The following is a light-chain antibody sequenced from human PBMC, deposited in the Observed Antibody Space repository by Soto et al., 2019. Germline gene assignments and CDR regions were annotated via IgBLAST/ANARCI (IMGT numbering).Light chain of an antibody. CDR1: SSNIGSNT. V-gene: IGLV1-44*01. CDR2: ANS. J-gene: IGLJ3*02. Sequence: QSVLTQPPSASGTPGQRVTISCSGSSSNIGSNTVNWYQQVPGTAPKLLIYANSQRPSGVPDRFSGSKSGTSASLAISGLQSEDEADYYCAAWDDSLDAPVFGGGTKLTVL. CDR3: AAWDDSLDAPV.